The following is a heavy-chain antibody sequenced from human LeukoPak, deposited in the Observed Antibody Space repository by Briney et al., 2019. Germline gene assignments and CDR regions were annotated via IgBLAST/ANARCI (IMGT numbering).Heavy chain of an antibody. CDR1: GFTFSTYW. Sequence: HSGGSLRLSCAASGFTFSTYWMHWVRQGPGKGLVWVSRINRHGNSTSYVDSVKGRFTISRDNAKNTLYLQMNSLRAEDTAVYFCASPELDYWGQGTLVTVSS. CDR2: INRHGNST. CDR3: ASPELDY. J-gene: IGHJ4*02. V-gene: IGHV3-74*01.